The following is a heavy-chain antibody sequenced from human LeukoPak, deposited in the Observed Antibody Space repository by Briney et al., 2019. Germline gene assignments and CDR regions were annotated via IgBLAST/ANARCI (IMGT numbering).Heavy chain of an antibody. CDR2: IYTSGST. CDR3: ARPRGNWFDP. J-gene: IGHJ5*02. CDR1: GGSISSYY. D-gene: IGHD3-16*01. V-gene: IGHV4-4*09. Sequence: SETLSLTCTVSGGSISSYYWSWIRQPPGKGLEWIGYIYTSGSTNYNPSLKSRVTISVDTSKNQFSLKLSSVTAADTAVYYCARPRGNWFDPWGQGTLVTVSS.